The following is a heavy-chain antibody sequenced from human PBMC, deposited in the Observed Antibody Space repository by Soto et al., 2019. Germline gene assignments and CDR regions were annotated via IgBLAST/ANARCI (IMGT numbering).Heavy chain of an antibody. CDR3: VRGEGSGHYYYGMDV. V-gene: IGHV3-7*04. Sequence: EVQLVESGGGLVQPGGSLRLSCVASGFIFSSYWMIWVRQAPGNGLGWVANIKQDGGGKYYVDSVKGRFTISRDNTKNSLYLQMSSLRADDTAVYYCVRGEGSGHYYYGMDVWGQGTTVTFSS. CDR1: GFIFSSYW. D-gene: IGHD2-8*02. J-gene: IGHJ6*02. CDR2: IKQDGGGK.